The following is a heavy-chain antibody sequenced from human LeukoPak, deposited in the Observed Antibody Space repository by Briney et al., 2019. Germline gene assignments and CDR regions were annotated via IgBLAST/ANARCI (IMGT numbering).Heavy chain of an antibody. CDR2: ISGSGGST. J-gene: IGHJ5*02. CDR1: GFTFRSYA. Sequence: GGSLRLSCAASGFTFRSYAMNWVRQAPGKGLEWVSTISGSGGSTYYADSVKGRFTISRDNSKNTLYLQMNSLRAEDTAVYYCAKDRSAVTSGWFDPWGQGTLVTVSS. D-gene: IGHD4-17*01. CDR3: AKDRSAVTSGWFDP. V-gene: IGHV3-23*01.